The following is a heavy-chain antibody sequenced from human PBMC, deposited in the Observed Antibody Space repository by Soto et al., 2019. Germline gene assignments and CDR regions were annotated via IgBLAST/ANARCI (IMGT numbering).Heavy chain of an antibody. CDR1: GFNFSDYS. D-gene: IGHD3-3*01. CDR3: ARDFSTITICGWEYGMDV. V-gene: IGHV3-21*01. CDR2: ISSRSNYI. J-gene: IGHJ6*02. Sequence: EVQLVESGGGLVKPGGSLRLSCVHFGFNFSDYSMNWVRQAPGKGLELVSSISSRSNYIYYADSVKGRFTISRDNAKKSRDLQINRLRAEDTAVYYCARDFSTITICGWEYGMDVWGQGTAVTVSS.